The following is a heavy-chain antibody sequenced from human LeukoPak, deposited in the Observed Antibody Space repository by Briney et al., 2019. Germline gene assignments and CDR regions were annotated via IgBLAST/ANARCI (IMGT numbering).Heavy chain of an antibody. J-gene: IGHJ5*02. CDR3: ARGYDFWSGSNRLNWLDP. CDR2: IIPIFGTA. CDR1: GGTFSSYA. V-gene: IGHV1-69*05. Sequence: SVKVSCKASGGTFSSYAISWVRQAPGQGLEWMGGIIPIFGTANYAQKFQGRVTITTDESTSTAYMELSSLRSEDTAVYYCARGYDFWSGSNRLNWLDPWGQGTLVTVSS. D-gene: IGHD3-3*01.